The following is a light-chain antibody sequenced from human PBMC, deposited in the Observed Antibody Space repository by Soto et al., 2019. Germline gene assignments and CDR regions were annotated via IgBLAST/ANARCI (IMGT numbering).Light chain of an antibody. J-gene: IGKJ1*01. CDR1: QTVSSN. Sequence: IRMTQSPGTLSVSPGERVSFSCRASQTVSSNAAWYQHKPGQAPRLLIYGASTRATGIPARFSGSGSGTEFTLTISSLQSEDFAVYYCQQYNNWPPKTFGQGTKVDI. V-gene: IGKV3-15*01. CDR2: GAS. CDR3: QQYNNWPPKT.